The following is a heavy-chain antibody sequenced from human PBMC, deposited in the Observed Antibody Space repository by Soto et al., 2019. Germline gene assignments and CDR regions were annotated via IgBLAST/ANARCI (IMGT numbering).Heavy chain of an antibody. CDR1: GYSFTNYD. J-gene: IGHJ4*02. D-gene: IGHD3-10*01. CDR3: ARGPGDLGYFDY. V-gene: IGHV1-8*01. Sequence: GASVKVSCKATGYSFTNYDINWVRQAPGQGLEWMGWMNPYNGNTGYAQTFQGRVTMTRNTSIGTAYMELSNVRSNDTAVYYCARGPGDLGYFDYWGQGALVTVSS. CDR2: MNPYNGNT.